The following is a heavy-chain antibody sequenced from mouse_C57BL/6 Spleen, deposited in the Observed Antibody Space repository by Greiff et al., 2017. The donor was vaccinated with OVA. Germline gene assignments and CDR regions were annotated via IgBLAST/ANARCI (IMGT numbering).Heavy chain of an antibody. V-gene: IGHV1-55*01. CDR3: AKAYYSNYVPFDY. J-gene: IGHJ2*01. CDR1: GYTFTSYW. Sequence: QVQLQQSGAELVKPGASVKMSCKASGYTFTSYWITWVKQRPGQGLEWIGDIYPGSGSTNYNEKFKSKATLTVDTSSSTAYMQLSSLTSEDSAVYYCAKAYYSNYVPFDYWGQGTTLTVSS. D-gene: IGHD2-5*01. CDR2: IYPGSGST.